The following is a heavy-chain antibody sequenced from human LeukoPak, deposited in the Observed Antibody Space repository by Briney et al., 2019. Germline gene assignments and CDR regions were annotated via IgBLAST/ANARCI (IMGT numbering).Heavy chain of an antibody. V-gene: IGHV3-21*01. D-gene: IGHD6-13*01. J-gene: IGHJ4*02. Sequence: EGSLRLSCAASGFTFSSYSMNWVRQAPGKGLEWVSSISSSSSYIYYADSVKGRFTISRDNAKNSLYLQMNSLRAEDTAVYYCARVPEKIAAAGYKIYCFDYWGQGTLVTVSS. CDR3: ARVPEKIAAAGYKIYCFDY. CDR1: GFTFSSYS. CDR2: ISSSSSYI.